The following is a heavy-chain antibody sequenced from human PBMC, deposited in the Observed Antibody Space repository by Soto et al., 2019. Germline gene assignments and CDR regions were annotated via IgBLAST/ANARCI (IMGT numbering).Heavy chain of an antibody. CDR3: ARDLAPPPYGDSDGRRKRYYYYGMDV. CDR2: ISYDGSNK. CDR1: GFTFSSYA. D-gene: IGHD4-17*01. Sequence: QVQLVESGGGVVQPGRSLRLSCAASGFTFSSYAMHWVRQAPGKGLEWVAVISYDGSNKYYADSVKGRFTISRDNSKNTLYLQMNSLRAEDTAVYYCARDLAPPPYGDSDGRRKRYYYYGMDVWGQGTTVTVSS. V-gene: IGHV3-30-3*01. J-gene: IGHJ6*02.